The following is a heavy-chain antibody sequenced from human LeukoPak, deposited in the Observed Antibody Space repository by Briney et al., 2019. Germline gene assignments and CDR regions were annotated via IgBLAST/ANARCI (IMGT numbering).Heavy chain of an antibody. D-gene: IGHD1-26*01. CDR1: GFTFSSYS. CDR3: ARDRSGSYGY. Sequence: GGSLRLSCAASGFTFSSYSMNWVRQAPGKGLEWVSSISSSSSYIYYADSVKSRFTISRDSAKNSLYLQMNSLRAEDTAVYYCARDRSGSYGYWGQGNLVTVSS. V-gene: IGHV3-21*01. J-gene: IGHJ4*02. CDR2: ISSSSSYI.